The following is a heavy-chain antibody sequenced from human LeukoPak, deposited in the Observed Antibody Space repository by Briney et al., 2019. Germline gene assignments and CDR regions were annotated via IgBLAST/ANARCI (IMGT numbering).Heavy chain of an antibody. V-gene: IGHV1-69*13. J-gene: IGHJ4*02. CDR3: ARDVSGTYYAY. CDR1: GGTFSSYA. Sequence: ASVKPSCKASGGTFSSYAISWVRQAPGQGLEWMGGIIPIFGTANYAQKFQGRVTITADESTSTAYMELRSLRSDDTAVYYCARDVSGTYYAYWGQGTLVTDFS. D-gene: IGHD1-26*01. CDR2: IIPIFGTA.